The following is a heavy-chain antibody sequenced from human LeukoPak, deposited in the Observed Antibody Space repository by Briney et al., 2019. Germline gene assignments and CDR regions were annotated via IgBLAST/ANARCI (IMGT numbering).Heavy chain of an antibody. V-gene: IGHV3-48*02. CDR2: ISTGSSTI. Sequence: PGGSLRLSCAASGFTFSTYSMNWVRQAPGKRLEWVSFISTGSSTIYYADSVKGRFTISRDNAKNSLYLQMNSLRDEDTAVYYCARVAEIQLWLRSAFDYWGQGTLVTVSS. CDR1: GFTFSTYS. J-gene: IGHJ4*02. CDR3: ARVAEIQLWLRSAFDY. D-gene: IGHD5-18*01.